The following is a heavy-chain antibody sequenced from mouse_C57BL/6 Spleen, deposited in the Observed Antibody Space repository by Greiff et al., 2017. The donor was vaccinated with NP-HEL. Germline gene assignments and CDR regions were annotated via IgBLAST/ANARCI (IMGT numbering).Heavy chain of an antibody. Sequence: QVQLQQSGAELVRPGASVTLSCKASGYTFTDYEMHWVKQTPVHGLEWIGAIDPETGGTAYNQKFKGKAILTADKSSSTAYIELRSLTSEDSAVYYCTRSDYGSSFYYAMDYWGQGTSVTVSS. J-gene: IGHJ4*01. CDR3: TRSDYGSSFYYAMDY. V-gene: IGHV1-15*01. CDR2: IDPETGGT. D-gene: IGHD1-1*01. CDR1: GYTFTDYE.